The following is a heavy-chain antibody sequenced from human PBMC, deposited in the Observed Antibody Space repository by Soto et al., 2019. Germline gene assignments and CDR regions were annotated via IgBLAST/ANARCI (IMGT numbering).Heavy chain of an antibody. D-gene: IGHD3-16*01. J-gene: IGHJ5*02. CDR2: VYSTGST. V-gene: IGHV4-4*07. CDR1: GGAITAYY. CDR3: ARYEYYDRNNWFDL. Sequence: SETLSLTCTVSGGAITAYYWSWIRQPVGEGLQWIGRVYSTGSTNYNPSLRSRVTMSVDTSQNQFFLRLSSVTAADTAVYYCARYEYYDRNNWFDLWGQGILVTVSS.